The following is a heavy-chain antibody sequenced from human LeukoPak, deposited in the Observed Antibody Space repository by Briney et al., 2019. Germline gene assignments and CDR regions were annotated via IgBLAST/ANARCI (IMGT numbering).Heavy chain of an antibody. CDR3: ARSGSANYGGLDY. J-gene: IGHJ4*02. Sequence: SVKVSCKASGGTFSSYTISWVRQAPGQGLEWMGRIIPILGIANYAQKFQGRVTITADKSTSTAHMELSSLRSEDTAVYYCARSGSANYGGLDYWGQGTLVTVSS. V-gene: IGHV1-69*02. CDR1: GGTFSSYT. D-gene: IGHD4-23*01. CDR2: IIPILGIA.